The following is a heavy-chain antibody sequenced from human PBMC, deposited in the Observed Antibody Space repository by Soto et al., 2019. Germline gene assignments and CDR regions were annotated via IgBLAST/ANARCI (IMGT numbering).Heavy chain of an antibody. CDR2: ISYDGSNK. CDR3: ARDRYYGSGPYFDY. Sequence: QVQLVESGGGVVQPGRSLRLSCAASGFTFSSYAMHWVRQAPGKGLEWVAVISYDGSNKYYADSVKGRFTISRDNSKNTLYLQMNSLRAEDTAVYYCARDRYYGSGPYFDYWGQGTLVTVSS. J-gene: IGHJ4*02. D-gene: IGHD3-10*01. V-gene: IGHV3-30-3*01. CDR1: GFTFSSYA.